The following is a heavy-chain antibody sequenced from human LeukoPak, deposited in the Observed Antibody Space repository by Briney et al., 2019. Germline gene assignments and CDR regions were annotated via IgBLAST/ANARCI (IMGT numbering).Heavy chain of an antibody. J-gene: IGHJ4*02. V-gene: IGHV4-30-4*01. D-gene: IGHD3-22*01. CDR2: IYYSGST. CDR1: GGSISSGDYY. CDR3: ARVGDYYDSSGYYLFDY. Sequence: SQTLSLTCTVSGGSISSGDYYWSWIRQPPGKGLEWIGYIYYSGSTYYNPSLKSRVTILVDTSKNQFSLKLSSVTAADTAVYYCARVGDYYDSSGYYLFDYWGQGTLVTVSS.